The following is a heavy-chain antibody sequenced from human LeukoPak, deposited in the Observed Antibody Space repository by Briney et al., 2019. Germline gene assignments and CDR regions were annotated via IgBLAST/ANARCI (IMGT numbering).Heavy chain of an antibody. V-gene: IGHV3-53*01. Sequence: GGSLRLSCVASGFIVSNNYMSWVRQAPGKGLEWVSVLYNAGSTSYADSVKGRFTISRDNAKNTLYLQMNSLRAEDTAVYYCARIVVVTSGESYWGQGTLVTVSS. CDR2: LYNAGST. D-gene: IGHD2-21*02. J-gene: IGHJ4*02. CDR3: ARIVVVTSGESY. CDR1: GFIVSNNY.